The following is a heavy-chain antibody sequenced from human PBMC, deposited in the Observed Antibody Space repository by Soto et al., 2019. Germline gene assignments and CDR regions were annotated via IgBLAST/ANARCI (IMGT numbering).Heavy chain of an antibody. CDR1: GGTFSSYA. Sequence: QVQLVQSGAEVKKPGSSVKVSCKASGGTFSSYAISWVRQAPGQGLEWMGGIIPIFGTANYAQKFQGRVTISADESTSTAYMELSSLRSEDTAVYYCARASMITFGGVIVRDNWFDPWGQGTLVTVSS. CDR2: IIPIFGTA. CDR3: ARASMITFGGVIVRDNWFDP. D-gene: IGHD3-16*02. V-gene: IGHV1-69*01. J-gene: IGHJ5*02.